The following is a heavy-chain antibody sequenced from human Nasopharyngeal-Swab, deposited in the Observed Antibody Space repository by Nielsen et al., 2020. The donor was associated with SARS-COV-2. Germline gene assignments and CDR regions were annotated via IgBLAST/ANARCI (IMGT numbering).Heavy chain of an antibody. Sequence: LKISCAASGVTFSNYGMHWVRQAPGKGLEWLAVIWYDGSNKYYADSVKGRFTISRDNSKNTVYLQMNSLRTEDTAVYYCAAAPSGDYGGYWGQGTLVTVSS. CDR2: IWYDGSNK. CDR3: AAAPSGDYGGY. V-gene: IGHV3-33*01. J-gene: IGHJ4*02. CDR1: GVTFSNYG. D-gene: IGHD4-23*01.